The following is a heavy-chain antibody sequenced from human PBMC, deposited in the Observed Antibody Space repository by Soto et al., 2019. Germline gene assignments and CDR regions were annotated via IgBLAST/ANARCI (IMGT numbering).Heavy chain of an antibody. J-gene: IGHJ4*02. CDR2: VSIGGST. CDR3: AKRRGAGGHFDY. D-gene: IGHD2-15*01. CDR1: GFTFSSYA. Sequence: DVQLLESGGGLVQPEGSLRLSCVASGFTFSSYAMGWVRQRPGKGLEWVAVVSIGGSTHYADSVRGRFTISRDNSKNTLSLQMNSLTAEDTAVYFCAKRRGAGGHFDYWGQGALVTVSS. V-gene: IGHV3-23*01.